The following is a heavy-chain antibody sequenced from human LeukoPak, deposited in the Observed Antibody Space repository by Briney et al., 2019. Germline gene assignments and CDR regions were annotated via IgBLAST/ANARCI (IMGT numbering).Heavy chain of an antibody. V-gene: IGHV4-4*02. CDR3: ARDSTIVGTTGVLDI. CDR1: GGSISTNMW. Sequence: SGTLSLTCTVSGGSISTNMWWSWVRQTPGKGLEWIGEIYHSGSTNYNPSLKSRVTISLDKSKNQFSLKLRSVTAADTAVYYCARDSTIVGTTGVLDIWGQGTMVTVSS. D-gene: IGHD1-26*01. J-gene: IGHJ3*02. CDR2: IYHSGST.